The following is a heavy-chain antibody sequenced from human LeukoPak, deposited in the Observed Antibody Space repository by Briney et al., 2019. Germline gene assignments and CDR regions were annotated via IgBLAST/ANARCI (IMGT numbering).Heavy chain of an antibody. CDR1: GYTFTGYY. Sequence: ASVKVSCKASGYTFTGYYMHWVRQAPGQGLEWMGRINPNSGGTNYAQKFQGRVTMTRDTSISPPYMDLSRLSSDDTAVYYCARDVVRGVPDDYWGQGTLVTVSS. D-gene: IGHD3-10*01. V-gene: IGHV1-2*06. J-gene: IGHJ4*02. CDR2: INPNSGGT. CDR3: ARDVVRGVPDDY.